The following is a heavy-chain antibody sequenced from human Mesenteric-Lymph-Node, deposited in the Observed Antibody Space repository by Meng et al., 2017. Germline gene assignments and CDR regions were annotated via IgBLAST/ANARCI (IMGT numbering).Heavy chain of an antibody. CDR2: INHSGST. CDR3: ARVASWRP. Sequence: QVQLQQWGAGLLKPSETLSLTCAVYGGSFSGYYWSWIRQPPGKGLEWIGEINHSGSTNYNPSLKSRVTISVDTSKNQFSLKLSSVTAADTAVYYCARVASWRPWGQGTLVTVSS. CDR1: GGSFSGYY. D-gene: IGHD1-26*01. V-gene: IGHV4-34*01. J-gene: IGHJ5*02.